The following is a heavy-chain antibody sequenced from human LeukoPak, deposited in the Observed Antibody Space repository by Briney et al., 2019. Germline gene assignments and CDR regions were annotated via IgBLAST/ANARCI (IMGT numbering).Heavy chain of an antibody. V-gene: IGHV4-34*01. CDR1: GESFSGYH. J-gene: IGHJ6*02. Sequence: PSETLSLTCGVYGESFSGYHWSWIRQPPGKGLEWIGEINHSGNTNYNPSLKSRVTISVDTSKNQFSLKLSSVTAADTAVYYRARTYYDIAGYYYGMDVWGQGTTVTVSS. CDR3: ARTYYDIAGYYYGMDV. D-gene: IGHD3-9*01. CDR2: INHSGNT.